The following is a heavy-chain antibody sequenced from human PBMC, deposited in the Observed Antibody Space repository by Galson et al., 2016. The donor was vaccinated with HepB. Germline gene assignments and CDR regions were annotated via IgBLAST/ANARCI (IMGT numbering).Heavy chain of an antibody. CDR1: GFTFSRSG. CDR2: LWSDGSNR. D-gene: IGHD6-19*01. Sequence: SLRLSCAVSGFTFSRSGMHWVRQAPGKGLEWVAVLWSDGSNRYSADSVQGRFTISRDNSKNTLFLQMNSLRAEDTAVYFCARDPHASGWAAYYFDAWGQGTLVTVSS. CDR3: ARDPHASGWAAYYFDA. V-gene: IGHV3-33*01. J-gene: IGHJ5*02.